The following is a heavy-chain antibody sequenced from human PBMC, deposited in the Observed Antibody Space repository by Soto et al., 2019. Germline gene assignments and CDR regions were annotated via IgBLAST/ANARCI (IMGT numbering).Heavy chain of an antibody. Sequence: GVSLRLSCXASGFTFSSYWMHWVRQTQEKGLVWVSYIDNDGISTTYADSVKGRFTISRDNAKNTLYLQMNSLRAEDTAVYYCARGRRGYSYGSGASYYFDFWGQGTLVTVSS. CDR1: GFTFSSYW. V-gene: IGHV3-74*01. CDR3: ARGRRGYSYGSGASYYFDF. J-gene: IGHJ4*02. D-gene: IGHD5-18*01. CDR2: IDNDGIST.